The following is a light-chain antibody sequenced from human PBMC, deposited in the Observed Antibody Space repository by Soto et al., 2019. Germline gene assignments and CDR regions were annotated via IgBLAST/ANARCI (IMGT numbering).Light chain of an antibody. V-gene: IGKV1-39*01. Sequence: IQLTQSPSSLSASVGDRVTIACRSSQNINIYLNWYQQKPGNAPKVLIFESSSLQSGVPSRFSGSGSRRDFTLTISSLQREDFATYLCQQTSTAPFTFGPGTKVDI. J-gene: IGKJ3*01. CDR1: QNINIY. CDR3: QQTSTAPFT. CDR2: ESS.